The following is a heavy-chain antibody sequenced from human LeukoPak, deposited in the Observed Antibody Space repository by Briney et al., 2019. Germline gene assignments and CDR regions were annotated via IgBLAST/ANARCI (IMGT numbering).Heavy chain of an antibody. Sequence: PSETLSLTCTVSGNSISSGDNYWSWIRQPAGKGLEWIGRIYTSGSTNYNPSLKRRVTISGDTSKNQFSLRLSSVTAADTAVYYCARGAYSYDMNGWLSFDYWGQGTLVTVSS. CDR2: IYTSGST. CDR3: ARGAYSYDMNGWLSFDY. V-gene: IGHV4-61*02. J-gene: IGHJ4*02. D-gene: IGHD3-22*01. CDR1: GNSISSGDNY.